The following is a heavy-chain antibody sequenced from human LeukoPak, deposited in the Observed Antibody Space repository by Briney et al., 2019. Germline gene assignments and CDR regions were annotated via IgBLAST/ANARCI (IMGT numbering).Heavy chain of an antibody. CDR2: ISSSSSYI. V-gene: IGHV3-21*01. CDR1: GFTFSSYS. Sequence: GGSLRLSCAASGFTFSSYSMNWVRQAPGKGLEWVSSISSSSSYIYYADSVKGRFTISRDNAKNSLYLQMNSLRAEDTAVYYCARGFWGSPAACDYWGQGTLVTVSS. D-gene: IGHD7-27*01. CDR3: ARGFWGSPAACDY. J-gene: IGHJ4*02.